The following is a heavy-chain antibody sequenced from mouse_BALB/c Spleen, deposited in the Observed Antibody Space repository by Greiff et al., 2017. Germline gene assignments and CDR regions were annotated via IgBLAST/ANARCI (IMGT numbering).Heavy chain of an antibody. D-gene: IGHD2-14*01. Sequence: EVQGVESGGGLVKPGGSLKLSCAASGFTFSSYAMSWVRQSPEKRLEWVAEISSGGSYTYYPDTVTGRFTISRDNAKNTLYLEMSSLRSEDTAMYYCARFYYRYDDYAMDYWGQGTSVTVSS. CDR1: GFTFSSYA. CDR3: ARFYYRYDDYAMDY. V-gene: IGHV5-9-4*01. J-gene: IGHJ4*01. CDR2: ISSGGSYT.